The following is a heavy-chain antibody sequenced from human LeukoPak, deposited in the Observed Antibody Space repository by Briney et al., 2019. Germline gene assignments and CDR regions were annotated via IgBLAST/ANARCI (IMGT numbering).Heavy chain of an antibody. D-gene: IGHD2-8*01. CDR3: ARSQSGYCSNGVCYSDY. Sequence: GEPLKISCKGSGYSFTNYWIGWVRQMPGKGLEWMGIIYPGDSDTRYSPSFQGQVTISADKSIRTAYLQWSSLKASDTAMYYCARSQSGYCSNGVCYSDYWGQGTLVTVSS. J-gene: IGHJ4*02. CDR1: GYSFTNYW. CDR2: IYPGDSDT. V-gene: IGHV5-51*01.